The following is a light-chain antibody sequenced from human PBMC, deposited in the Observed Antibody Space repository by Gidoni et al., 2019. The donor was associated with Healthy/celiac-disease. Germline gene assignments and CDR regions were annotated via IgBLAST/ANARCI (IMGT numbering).Light chain of an antibody. J-gene: IGLJ3*02. CDR1: SSDVGGYNY. Sequence: HSALTQPASVSGSPGQSIPISCTGTSSDVGGYNYVSWYQQHPGKAPKLMIYDVSNRPSGVSNRFSGSKSGNTASLTISGLQAEDEADYYCSSYTSSSTAFGGGTKLTVL. CDR2: DVS. CDR3: SSYTSSSTA. V-gene: IGLV2-14*03.